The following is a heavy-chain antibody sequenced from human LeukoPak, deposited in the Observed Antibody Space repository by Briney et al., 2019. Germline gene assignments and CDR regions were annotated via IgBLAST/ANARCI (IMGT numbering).Heavy chain of an antibody. CDR1: GYTFTSYG. V-gene: IGHV1-18*01. Sequence: ASVKVSCKASGYTFTSYGISWVRQAPGQGLEWMGWISAYNGNTNYAQKLQGRVTMTTDTSTSTAYMELRSLRSDDTAVYYCARDLGLGYCSSTSCYGGRNYFYGMDVWGQGTTVTVSS. J-gene: IGHJ6*02. CDR3: ARDLGLGYCSSTSCYGGRNYFYGMDV. CDR2: ISAYNGNT. D-gene: IGHD2-2*01.